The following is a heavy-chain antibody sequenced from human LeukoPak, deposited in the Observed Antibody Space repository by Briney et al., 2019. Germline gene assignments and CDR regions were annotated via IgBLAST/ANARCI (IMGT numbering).Heavy chain of an antibody. CDR3: ARGRGDFDY. D-gene: IGHD3-10*01. CDR1: GGSISSYY. J-gene: IGHJ4*02. CDR2: IYYSGST. Sequence: HSETLSLTCTVSGGSISSYYWSWIRQPPGKGLEWIGYIYYSGSTNYNPSLKSRVTISVDTSKNQFSLKLSSVTAADTAVYYCARGRGDFDYWGQGTLVTVSS. V-gene: IGHV4-59*01.